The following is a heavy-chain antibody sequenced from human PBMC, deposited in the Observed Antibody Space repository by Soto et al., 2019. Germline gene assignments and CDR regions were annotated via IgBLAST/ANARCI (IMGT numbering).Heavy chain of an antibody. Sequence: QVQLVQSGAEVKKPGSSVKVSCKASGGTFSSYTISWVRQAPGQGLEWMGRIIPILGIANYAKKFQCRVTITEHQSTSTAYMELSSLRSEDTAVYYCARDLGHYYDSSGSWFDPWGQGTLVTVSS. CDR2: IIPILGIA. J-gene: IGHJ5*02. V-gene: IGHV1-69*08. CDR1: GGTFSSYT. CDR3: ARDLGHYYDSSGSWFDP. D-gene: IGHD3-22*01.